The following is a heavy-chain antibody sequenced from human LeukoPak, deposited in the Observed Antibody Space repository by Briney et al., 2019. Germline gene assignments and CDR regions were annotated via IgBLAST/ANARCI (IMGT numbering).Heavy chain of an antibody. D-gene: IGHD3-22*01. Sequence: SSETLSLTCTVSGGSISSYYWSWIRQPPGKGLEWIGYIHYSGGITYYNPSLKSRVTISVDTSKNQFSLSLSSVTAADTAVYYCARVAYDSSGYRLDYWGQGTLVTVSS. V-gene: IGHV4-59*12. CDR3: ARVAYDSSGYRLDY. CDR1: GGSISSYY. CDR2: IHYSGGIT. J-gene: IGHJ4*02.